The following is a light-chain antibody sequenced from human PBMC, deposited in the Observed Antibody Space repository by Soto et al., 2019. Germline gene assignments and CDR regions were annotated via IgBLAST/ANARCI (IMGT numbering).Light chain of an antibody. J-gene: IGKJ1*01. CDR3: QQTHITPWT. Sequence: DIPMTQSPSSLSASVGDRLTITCRASQSIGIFLNWYQQKPGKAPQRLLYPASSLQSGVPARFSGSRSGTAFTLNISSLQPADFATYYWQQTHITPWTFGHGTKV. CDR1: QSIGIF. V-gene: IGKV1-39*01. CDR2: PAS.